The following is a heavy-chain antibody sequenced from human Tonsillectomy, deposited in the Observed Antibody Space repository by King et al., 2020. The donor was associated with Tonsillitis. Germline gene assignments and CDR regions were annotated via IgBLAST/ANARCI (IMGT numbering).Heavy chain of an antibody. CDR1: GYSISSGYY. Sequence: QLQESGPGLVKPSETLSLTCTVSGYSISSGYYWGWIRQPPGKGLEWIGNIYHSGSTYYNPSLKSRVTISVDTSKNQFSLKLSSVTAADTAVYYCARQAKVTTTGTRWGQGTLVTVSS. D-gene: IGHD4-17*01. CDR2: IYHSGST. J-gene: IGHJ4*02. V-gene: IGHV4-38-2*02. CDR3: ARQAKVTTTGTR.